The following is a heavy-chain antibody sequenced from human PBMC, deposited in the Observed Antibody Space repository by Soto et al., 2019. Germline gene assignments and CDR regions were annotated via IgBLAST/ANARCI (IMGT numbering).Heavy chain of an antibody. CDR1: GYSFTSYG. CDR3: ARDLEDIFSGSSSYYYAMDV. D-gene: IGHD2-15*01. CDR2: VSTHTGHT. V-gene: IGHV1-18*01. Sequence: QVQVVQSGAEVTKPGASVKVSCKASGYSFTSYGISWVRQAPGQGLEWMGWVSTHTGHTNYAQKLRGRVTLTRDTSTSTAYMELRSLRSDDTAVYYCARDLEDIFSGSSSYYYAMDVWGQGTTVTVSS. J-gene: IGHJ6*02.